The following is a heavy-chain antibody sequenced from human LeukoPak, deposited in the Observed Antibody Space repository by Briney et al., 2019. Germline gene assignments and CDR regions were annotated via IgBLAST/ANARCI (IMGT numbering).Heavy chain of an antibody. CDR1: GFTFSSYE. CDR3: ARERGYSGYDYFIDSPSDY. D-gene: IGHD5-12*01. V-gene: IGHV3-48*03. Sequence: GGSLRLSCAAYGFTFSSYEMNWVRQAPGKGLEWVSYISSSGSTIYNADSVKGRFTISRDNAKNSLYLQMNSLRAEDTAVYYCARERGYSGYDYFIDSPSDYWGQGTLVTVSS. J-gene: IGHJ4*02. CDR2: ISSSGSTI.